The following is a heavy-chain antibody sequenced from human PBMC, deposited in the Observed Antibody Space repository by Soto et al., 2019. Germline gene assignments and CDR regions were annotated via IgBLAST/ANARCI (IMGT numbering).Heavy chain of an antibody. V-gene: IGHV3-30*03. CDR2: ISYDGSNK. Sequence: PGGSLRLSCAASGLTFSSSCMHWVRQALGKGLEWVAVISYDGSNKYYADSVKGRFTISRDNSKNTLYLQMNSLRAEDTAVYYCARVGPMELPSYFDYWGQGTLVTVSS. CDR1: GLTFSSSC. CDR3: ARVGPMELPSYFDY. D-gene: IGHD1-7*01. J-gene: IGHJ4*02.